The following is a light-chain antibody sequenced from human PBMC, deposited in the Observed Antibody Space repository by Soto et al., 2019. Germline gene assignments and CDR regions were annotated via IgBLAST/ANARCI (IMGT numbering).Light chain of an antibody. J-gene: IGKJ1*01. V-gene: IGKV4-1*01. CDR2: WAS. CDR3: QQYYSTPPT. CDR1: QSVLYSSNNKNY. Sequence: DIVMTQSPDSLAVSLGERANINCKSSQSVLYSSNNKNYLAWYQQKTGQPPKLRIYWASTRESGVPDRFSGSGSGTDFTLTNSSLQAEDVAVYYCQQYYSTPPTFGQGTKVEIK.